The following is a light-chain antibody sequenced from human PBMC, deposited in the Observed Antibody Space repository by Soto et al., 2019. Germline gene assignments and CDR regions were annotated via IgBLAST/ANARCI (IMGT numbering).Light chain of an antibody. V-gene: IGKV1-27*01. J-gene: IGKJ1*01. Sequence: DIQMTQSPSSLSASVGDRVTITCRASQGINNYLAWYQQKPGRVPQLLIYGASTFHSGVPSRFSGSGTDFTLTSSSLQPEYVATYFCQQYYGAPWAFGQGTKVEIK. CDR2: GAS. CDR1: QGINNY. CDR3: QQYYGAPWA.